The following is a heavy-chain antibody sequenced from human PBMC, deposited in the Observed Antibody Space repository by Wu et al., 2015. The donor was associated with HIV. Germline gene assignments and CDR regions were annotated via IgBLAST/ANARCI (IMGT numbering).Heavy chain of an antibody. V-gene: IGHV1-8*03. D-gene: IGHD1-26*01. Sequence: VQSRTEVKKPGASVRISCRAFGYTFASHGINWVRQATGQGLEWVGWMNPNSGNTGFAQRFQGRVTISRNTSISTAYMELNTLRSEDTAVYYCARGRRWELLDGAFDIWGQGDNGHRLF. CDR3: ARGRRWELLDGAFDI. CDR2: MNPNSGNT. J-gene: IGHJ3*02. CDR1: GYTFASHG.